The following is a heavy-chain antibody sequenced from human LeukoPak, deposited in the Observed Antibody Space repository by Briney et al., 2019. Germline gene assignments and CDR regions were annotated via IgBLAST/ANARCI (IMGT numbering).Heavy chain of an antibody. V-gene: IGHV3-23*01. Sequence: GGSLRLSCAASGFTFSSYAMSWVRQAPGKGLEWVSAISGSGGSTYYADSVKGRFTISRDNSKNTLYLQMNSLRAEDTAVYYCAKGPYCSGGSCYAGYFDYWGQGTLVTVSS. CDR3: AKGPYCSGGSCYAGYFDY. CDR2: ISGSGGST. J-gene: IGHJ4*02. CDR1: GFTFSSYA. D-gene: IGHD2-15*01.